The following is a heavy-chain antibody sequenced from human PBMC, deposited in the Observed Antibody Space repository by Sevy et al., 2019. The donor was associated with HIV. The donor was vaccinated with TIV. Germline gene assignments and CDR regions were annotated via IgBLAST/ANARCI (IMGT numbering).Heavy chain of an antibody. Sequence: SETLSLTCTVSGDSISSGVYYWSWIRQPPGKGLEWIGYIYYSGSSYYHPSLKSRVTISIDTSKNQFSLKLSSVTAADTAVYYCARDHSSVTQGVRYFDYWGQGTLVTVSS. CDR3: ARDHSSVTQGVRYFDY. CDR2: IYYSGSS. CDR1: GDSISSGVYY. D-gene: IGHD2-21*02. V-gene: IGHV4-30-4*01. J-gene: IGHJ4*02.